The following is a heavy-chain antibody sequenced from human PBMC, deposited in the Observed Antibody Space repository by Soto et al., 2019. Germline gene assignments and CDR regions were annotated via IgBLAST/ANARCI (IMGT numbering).Heavy chain of an antibody. CDR1: GYTFTGYY. CDR3: ARGEYYYDSSGYYSTIPFDY. J-gene: IGHJ4*02. Sequence: QVQLVQSGAEVKKPGASVKVSCKASGYTFTGYYMHWVRQAPGQGLEWMGWINPNSGGTNYAQKLQGRVTMTTDTSTSTAYMELRSLRSDDTAVYYCARGEYYYDSSGYYSTIPFDYWGQGTLVTVSS. D-gene: IGHD3-22*01. V-gene: IGHV1-2*02. CDR2: INPNSGGT.